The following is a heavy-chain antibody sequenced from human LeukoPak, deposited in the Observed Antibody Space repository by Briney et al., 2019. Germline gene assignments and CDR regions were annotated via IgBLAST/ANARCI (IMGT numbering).Heavy chain of an antibody. J-gene: IGHJ4*02. CDR3: ARSRITMIVVED. CDR1: GFTFSDYY. V-gene: IGHV3-11*01. CDR2: ISSSGSTI. Sequence: GGSLRLSCAASGFTFSDYYMSWIRQAPGKGLEWVSYISSSGSTIYYADSVKGRFTISRDNAKNSLYPQMNSLRAEDTAVYYCARSRITMIVVEDWGQGTLVTVSS. D-gene: IGHD3-22*01.